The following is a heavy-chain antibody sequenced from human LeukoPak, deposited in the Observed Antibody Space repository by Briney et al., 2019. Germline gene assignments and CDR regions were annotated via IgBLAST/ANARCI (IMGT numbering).Heavy chain of an antibody. D-gene: IGHD3-22*01. CDR3: ARGQPYYYDSRGYSVPHD. Sequence: GSLRLSCAASRFTVTTVYMSWVRQAPRKGLEWSSLIYSVVTTYYTTSVKCRFIISREDSKNTLYLQMNSLRAKATAVYYCARGQPYYYDSRGYSVPHDWGQGTLVTVSS. CDR2: IYSVVTT. V-gene: IGHV3-53*01. CDR1: RFTVTTVY. J-gene: IGHJ4*02.